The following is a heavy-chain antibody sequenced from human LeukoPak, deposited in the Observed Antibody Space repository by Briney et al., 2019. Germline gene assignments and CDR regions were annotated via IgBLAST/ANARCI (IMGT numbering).Heavy chain of an antibody. D-gene: IGHD6-6*01. CDR2: ISGSGGST. V-gene: IGHV3-23*01. J-gene: IGHJ4*02. CDR1: GFTFSSYA. Sequence: PGGSLRLSCAASGFTFSSYAMSWVRQAPGKGLEWVSAISGSGGSTYYEDSVKGRFTISRDNSKNTVFLQMNSLRAEDTAVYYCAKDRVGYSSSSFDYWGQGTLVTVSS. CDR3: AKDRVGYSSSSFDY.